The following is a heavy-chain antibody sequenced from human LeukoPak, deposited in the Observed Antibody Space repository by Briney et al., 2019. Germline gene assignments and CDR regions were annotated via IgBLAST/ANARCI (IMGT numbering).Heavy chain of an antibody. J-gene: IGHJ4*02. CDR1: GGSFSGYY. CDR2: INHSGST. V-gene: IGHV4-34*01. Sequence: PSETLSLTCAVYGGSFSGYYWSWIRQPPGKGLEWIGEINHSGSTYYNPSLKSRVTISVETSKNQFSLKLSSVTAADTAVYYCARHFHDILTGYSDWGQGTLVTVSS. D-gene: IGHD3-9*01. CDR3: ARHFHDILTGYSD.